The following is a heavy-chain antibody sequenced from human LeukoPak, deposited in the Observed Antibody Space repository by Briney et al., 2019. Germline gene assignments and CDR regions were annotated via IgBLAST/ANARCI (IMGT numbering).Heavy chain of an antibody. CDR2: ISGSDGST. CDR1: GFTFSIYA. J-gene: IGHJ4*02. D-gene: IGHD3-10*01. Sequence: TGGSLRLSCAASGFTFSIYAMIWVRQAPGKGLEWVSAISGSDGSTYYADSVKGRFTISRDNSKNTLYLQMNSLRAEDTAIYYCAKSPYGSGSYGIAGCYWGQGTLVTVSS. V-gene: IGHV3-23*01. CDR3: AKSPYGSGSYGIAGCY.